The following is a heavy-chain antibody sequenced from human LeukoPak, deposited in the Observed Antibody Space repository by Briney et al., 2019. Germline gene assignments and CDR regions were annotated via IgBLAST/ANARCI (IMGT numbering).Heavy chain of an antibody. V-gene: IGHV4-34*01. CDR3: ARLSTSHSVDTAEKYYFDY. CDR2: INHSGST. Sequence: PSETLSHTCAVYGGSFSGYYWSWIRQPPGKGLEWIGEINHSGSTNYNPSLKSRVTISVDTSKNQFSLKLSSVTAADTAVYYCARLSTSHSVDTAEKYYFDYWGQGTLVTVSS. D-gene: IGHD5-18*01. CDR1: GGSFSGYY. J-gene: IGHJ4*02.